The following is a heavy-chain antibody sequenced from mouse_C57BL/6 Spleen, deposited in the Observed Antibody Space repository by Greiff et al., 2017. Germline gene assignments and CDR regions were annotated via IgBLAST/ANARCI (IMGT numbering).Heavy chain of an antibody. CDR2: IWSDGST. CDR1: GFSLTSYG. J-gene: IGHJ4*01. Sequence: VKLQESGPGLVAPSQSLSITCTVSGFSLTSYGVHWVRQPPGKGLEWLVVIWSDGSTTYNSALKSRLSISKDNSKSQVFLKMNSLQTDDTAMYXCATITTVDYAMDYWGQGTSVTVSS. CDR3: ATITTVDYAMDY. D-gene: IGHD1-1*01. V-gene: IGHV2-6*03.